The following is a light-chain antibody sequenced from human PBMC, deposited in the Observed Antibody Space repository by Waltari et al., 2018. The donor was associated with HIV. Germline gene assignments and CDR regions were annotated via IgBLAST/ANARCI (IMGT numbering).Light chain of an antibody. CDR2: NDE. V-gene: IGLV1-44*01. CDR3: AAWDDTLKVYV. J-gene: IGLJ1*01. Sequence: QSVLAQPPSVSGAPGQRVTISCSGSGSNIRSNYVNWYQQLPVTAPRVLIYNDERRPYGGPARFSGSMAGTTASLAISGLQSEDEADYYCAAWDDTLKVYVFGTGTKVTVL. CDR1: GSNIRSNY.